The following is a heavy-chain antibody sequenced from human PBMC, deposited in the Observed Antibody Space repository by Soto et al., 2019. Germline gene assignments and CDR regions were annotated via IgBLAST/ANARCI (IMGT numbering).Heavy chain of an antibody. D-gene: IGHD3-9*01. CDR1: LDSISNSY. V-gene: IGHV4-4*07. Sequence: QVQLLESGPGLVKPSETLSLTCSVSLDSISNSYWTWIRQPAGKGLEWIGHIYSSGNANYNPSLKRRVTMSLAPSKNQFSLGLKSVTAADTAIYYCAKGRGFYADISFVPGGQGPQVTVSS. CDR3: AKGRGFYADISFVP. CDR2: IYSSGNA. J-gene: IGHJ5*02.